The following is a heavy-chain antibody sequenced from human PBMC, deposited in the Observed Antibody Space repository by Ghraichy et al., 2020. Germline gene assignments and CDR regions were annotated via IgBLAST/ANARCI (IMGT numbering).Heavy chain of an antibody. J-gene: IGHJ6*02. CDR1: GGSISSGGYS. V-gene: IGHV4-30-2*01. Sequence: LTCAVSGGSISSGGYSWSWIRQPPGKGLEWIGYIYHSGSTYYNPSLKSRVTISVDRSKNQFSLKLSSVTAADTAVYYCARVGYGDYGTGYGMDVWGQGTTVTVSS. D-gene: IGHD4-17*01. CDR2: IYHSGST. CDR3: ARVGYGDYGTGYGMDV.